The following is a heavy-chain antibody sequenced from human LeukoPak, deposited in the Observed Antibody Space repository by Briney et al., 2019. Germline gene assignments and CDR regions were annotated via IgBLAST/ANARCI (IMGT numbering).Heavy chain of an antibody. J-gene: IGHJ4*02. CDR2: ISSSSSYI. Sequence: GGSLRLSCAASGFTFSSYSMNWVRQAPGKGLEWVSSISSSSSYIYYADSVKGRFTISRDNAKNSLYLQMNSLRAEDTAVYYCARDSITIFGVVSLDYWGQGTLVTVSP. V-gene: IGHV3-21*04. D-gene: IGHD3-3*01. CDR1: GFTFSSYS. CDR3: ARDSITIFGVVSLDY.